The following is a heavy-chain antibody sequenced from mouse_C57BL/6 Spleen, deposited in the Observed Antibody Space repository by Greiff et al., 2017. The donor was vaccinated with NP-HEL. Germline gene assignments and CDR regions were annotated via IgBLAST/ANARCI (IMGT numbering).Heavy chain of an antibody. CDR3: ARDEHYYGYDYFDY. J-gene: IGHJ2*01. CDR2: ISYDGSN. D-gene: IGHD2-2*01. CDR1: GYSITSGYY. Sequence: VQLKESGPGLVKPSQSLSLTCSVTGYSITSGYYWNWIRQFPGNKLEWMGYISYDGSNNYNPSLKNRISITRDTSKNQFFLKLNSVTTEDTATYYCARDEHYYGYDYFDYWGQGTTLTVSS. V-gene: IGHV3-6*01.